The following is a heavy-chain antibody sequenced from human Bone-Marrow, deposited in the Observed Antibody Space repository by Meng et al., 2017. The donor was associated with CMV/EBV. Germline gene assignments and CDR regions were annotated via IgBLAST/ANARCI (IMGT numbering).Heavy chain of an antibody. Sequence: SVKVSCKASGGTFSSYAISWVRQAPGQGLEWMGGIIPILGIANYAQKFQGRVTITADKSTSTAYMELSSLRSEDTAVYYCAGGEYSSSSIMGWFDPWGQGTLVTVSS. D-gene: IGHD6-6*01. CDR2: IIPILGIA. V-gene: IGHV1-69*10. J-gene: IGHJ5*02. CDR1: GGTFSSYA. CDR3: AGGEYSSSSIMGWFDP.